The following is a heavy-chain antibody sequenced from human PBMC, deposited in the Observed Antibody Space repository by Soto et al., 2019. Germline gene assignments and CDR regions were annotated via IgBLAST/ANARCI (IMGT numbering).Heavy chain of an antibody. D-gene: IGHD5-18*01. V-gene: IGHV3-33*01. CDR3: ARGYNYADY. CDR1: GFTFSTYG. J-gene: IGHJ4*02. CDR2: IWYDGSNE. Sequence: QVHLLESGGGVVQPGRSLRLSCAASGFTFSTYGMHWVRQAPGKGLEWVAVIWYDGSNEYYADSVRGRFTISRDNSKNTLFLQMNSLTAEDMAVYYCARGYNYADYWGQGTQVTVSS.